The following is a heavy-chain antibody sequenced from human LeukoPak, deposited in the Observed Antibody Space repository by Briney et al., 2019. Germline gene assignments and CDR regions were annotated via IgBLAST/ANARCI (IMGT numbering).Heavy chain of an antibody. J-gene: IGHJ4*02. CDR3: ARGHSRGWSLNFDY. V-gene: IGHV3-30*04. CDR1: GFTFSSYA. CDR2: ISYDGSNK. Sequence: PGGSLRLSCAASGFTFSSYAMHWVRQAPGKGLEWVAVISYDGSNKYYADSVKGRFPISRDNSKNTLYLQMNSLRAEDTAVHYCARGHSRGWSLNFDYWGQGTLVTVSS. D-gene: IGHD6-19*01.